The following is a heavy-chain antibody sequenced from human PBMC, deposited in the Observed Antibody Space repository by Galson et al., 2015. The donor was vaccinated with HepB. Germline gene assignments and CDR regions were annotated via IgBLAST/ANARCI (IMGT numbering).Heavy chain of an antibody. CDR3: AKAVRLRSGMDV. J-gene: IGHJ6*02. Sequence: SLRLSCAASGFTFNNFAMNWVRQAPGKRLEWVAVISYDGINKYYADSVKGRFTISRDNSKNTLSLQMNSLRVEDTAVYYCAKAVRLRSGMDVWGQGTTVTVSS. CDR2: ISYDGINK. V-gene: IGHV3-30-3*01. D-gene: IGHD2-15*01. CDR1: GFTFNNFA.